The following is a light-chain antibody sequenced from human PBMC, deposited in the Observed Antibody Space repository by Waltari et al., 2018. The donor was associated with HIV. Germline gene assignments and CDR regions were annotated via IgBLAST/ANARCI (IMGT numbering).Light chain of an antibody. V-gene: IGLV2-11*01. CDR1: SNDIGDYDL. CDR2: DVN. CDR3: CSYAGTFRYV. J-gene: IGLJ1*01. Sequence: QSALTQPRSISGSPGRSVTISCTGTSNDIGDYDLVSWYQQYSGKAPKLMIYDVNGRPSGVPDRFSGSKSGNTASLTISGLQAEDEAAYYCCSYAGTFRYVFGTGTKVTVL.